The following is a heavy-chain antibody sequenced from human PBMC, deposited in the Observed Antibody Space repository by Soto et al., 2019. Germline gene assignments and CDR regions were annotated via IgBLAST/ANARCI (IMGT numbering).Heavy chain of an antibody. V-gene: IGHV3-30-3*01. CDR3: AREGWDIAAAGTSLFFDY. CDR1: RFTFSSYA. CDR2: ISYDGSNK. Sequence: QVQLVESGGGVVQPGRSLRLSCAASRFTFSSYAMHWVRQAPGKGLEWVAVISYDGSNKYYADSVKGRFTISRDNSKNTLYLQMNSLRAEDTAVYYCAREGWDIAAAGTSLFFDYWGQGTLVTVSS. D-gene: IGHD6-13*01. J-gene: IGHJ4*02.